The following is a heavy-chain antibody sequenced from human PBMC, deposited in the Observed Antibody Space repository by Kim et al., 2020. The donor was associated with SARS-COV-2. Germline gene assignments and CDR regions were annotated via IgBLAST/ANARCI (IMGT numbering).Heavy chain of an antibody. J-gene: IGHJ4*02. D-gene: IGHD1-1*01. V-gene: IGHV3-15*01. Sequence: DYAAPLEGRFTISRDDSKNTLYLQISSLTTEDTAVYYCMYGGPLSNENFWGQGTLVTVSS. CDR3: MYGGPLSNENF.